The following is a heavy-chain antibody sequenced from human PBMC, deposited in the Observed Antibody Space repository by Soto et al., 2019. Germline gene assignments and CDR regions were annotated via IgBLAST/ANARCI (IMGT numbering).Heavy chain of an antibody. CDR1: GYTFTSYA. D-gene: IGHD3-16*01. Sequence: GASVKVSCKASGYTFTSYAMHWVRQAPGQRLEGMGWINAGNGNTKYSQKFQGRVTITRDTSASTAYMELSSLRSEDTAVYYCARGYYDYIWGSDRSYYYYYYMDVWGKGTTVTVSS. J-gene: IGHJ6*03. CDR3: ARGYYDYIWGSDRSYYYYYYMDV. V-gene: IGHV1-3*01. CDR2: INAGNGNT.